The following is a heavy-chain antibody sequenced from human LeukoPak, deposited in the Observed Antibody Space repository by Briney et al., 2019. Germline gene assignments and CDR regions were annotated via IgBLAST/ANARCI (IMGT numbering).Heavy chain of an antibody. V-gene: IGHV3-33*01. D-gene: IGHD3-3*01. CDR2: IWFDGNNE. Sequence: PGRSLRLSCVASGFPFSSYGTHWVRQAPGKGLEWVAVIWFDGNNEYYADSVRGRFTISRDNSKNTLYLQMNSLRAEDTAIYYCARADFWSGHYYYFYGMDVWGQGTTLTVSS. J-gene: IGHJ6*02. CDR1: GFPFSSYG. CDR3: ARADFWSGHYYYFYGMDV.